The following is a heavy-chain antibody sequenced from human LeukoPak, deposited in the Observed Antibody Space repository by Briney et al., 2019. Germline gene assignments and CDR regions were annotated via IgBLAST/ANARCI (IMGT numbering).Heavy chain of an antibody. CDR3: ARARIAVAGALTAFDY. J-gene: IGHJ4*02. Sequence: GGSLRLSCAASGFTFSSYWMHWVRQAPGKGLVLVSRINCHGSTTSYADSVKDRFTIPRDKARSSLYLQMNSLRVEDTAVYYCARARIAVAGALTAFDYWGQGTLVTVSS. CDR2: INCHGSTT. D-gene: IGHD6-19*01. V-gene: IGHV3-74*01. CDR1: GFTFSSYW.